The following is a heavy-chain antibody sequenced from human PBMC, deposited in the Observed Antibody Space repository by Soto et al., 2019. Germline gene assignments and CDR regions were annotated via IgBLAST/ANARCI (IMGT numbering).Heavy chain of an antibody. CDR2: TYYRSKWYN. D-gene: IGHD2-2*02. J-gene: IGHJ6*02. Sequence: SQTLSLTCAISGDSVSSNSAAWNWIRQSPSRGLEWLGRTYYRSKWYNDYAVSVKSRITINPDTSKNQFSLQLNSVTPEGTAVYYCAREPLYCSSTSCYTVGDYYYGMDVWGQGTTVTVSS. V-gene: IGHV6-1*01. CDR3: AREPLYCSSTSCYTVGDYYYGMDV. CDR1: GDSVSSNSAA.